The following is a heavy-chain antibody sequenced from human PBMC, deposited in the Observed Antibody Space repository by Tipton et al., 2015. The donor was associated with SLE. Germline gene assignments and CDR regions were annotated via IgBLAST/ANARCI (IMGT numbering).Heavy chain of an antibody. CDR1: GGSFSGYY. CDR2: INHSGST. J-gene: IGHJ4*02. CDR3: ARAVAGRYGY. V-gene: IGHV4-34*01. D-gene: IGHD6-19*01. Sequence: TLSLTCAVYGGSFSGYYWSWIRQPPGKGLEWIGEINHSGSTNYNPSLKSRVTISVDTSKNQFSLKLSSVTAADTAVYYCARAVAGRYGYWGQGTLVTVSS.